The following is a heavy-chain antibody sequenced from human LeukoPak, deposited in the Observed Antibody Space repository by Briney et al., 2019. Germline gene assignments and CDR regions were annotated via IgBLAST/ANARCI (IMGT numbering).Heavy chain of an antibody. J-gene: IGHJ4*02. CDR1: GFTFSNYE. V-gene: IGHV3-48*03. D-gene: IGHD2-2*01. CDR3: AREGSTSGFDY. CDR2: ISGDANSK. Sequence: GGSLRLSCEASGFTFSNYEMNWVRQAPGKGLEWVSYISGDANSKDYADSVKGRFTLSRDNAKNSLYLQMKSLRAEDTAVYHCAREGSTSGFDYWGQGILVTVSS.